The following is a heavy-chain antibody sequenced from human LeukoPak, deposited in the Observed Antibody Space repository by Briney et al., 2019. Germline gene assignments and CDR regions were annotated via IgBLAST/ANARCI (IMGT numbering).Heavy chain of an antibody. D-gene: IGHD3-10*01. CDR2: ISSSSSYI. CDR1: GFTFSSYA. Sequence: GGSLRLSCAASGFTFSSYAMSWVRQAPGKGLEWVSSISSSSSYIYYADSVKGRFTISRDNAKNSLYLQMNSLRAEDTAVYYCAREGMIRGVIGSDYWGQGTLVTVSS. J-gene: IGHJ4*02. CDR3: AREGMIRGVIGSDY. V-gene: IGHV3-21*01.